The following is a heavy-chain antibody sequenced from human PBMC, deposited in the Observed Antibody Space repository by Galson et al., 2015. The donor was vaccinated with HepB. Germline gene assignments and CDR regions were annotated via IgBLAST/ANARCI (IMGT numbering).Heavy chain of an antibody. Sequence: SLRLSCAASGFTFSNYGMHWVRQAPGKGLEWVAFIRYDGSNKYYADSVKGRFTISRDNSKNTLYLQMNSLRAEDTAVYYCARGPQWELPGSADYWGQGTLVTVSS. CDR3: ARGPQWELPGSADY. CDR2: IRYDGSNK. CDR1: GFTFSNYG. J-gene: IGHJ4*02. D-gene: IGHD1-26*01. V-gene: IGHV3-30*02.